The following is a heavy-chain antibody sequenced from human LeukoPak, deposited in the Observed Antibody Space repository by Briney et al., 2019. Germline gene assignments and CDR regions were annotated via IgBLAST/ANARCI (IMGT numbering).Heavy chain of an antibody. CDR1: GYSISSGYY. V-gene: IGHV4-38-2*01. CDR3: ARQGLTLDY. D-gene: IGHD6-19*01. J-gene: IGHJ4*02. CDR2: IYHSGST. Sequence: SETLSLTCAVSGYSISSGYYWGWIRQPPGQGLEWIGSIYHSGSTYYNPTLRSRVTISVDTSKNQFSLKLSSVTAADTAVYYCARQGLTLDYWGQGTLVTVSS.